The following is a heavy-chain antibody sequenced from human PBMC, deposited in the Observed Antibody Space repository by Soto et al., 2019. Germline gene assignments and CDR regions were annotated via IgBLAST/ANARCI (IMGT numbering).Heavy chain of an antibody. V-gene: IGHV4-4*07. CDR3: VRVGAVATNGGYFDY. D-gene: IGHD6-19*01. CDR2: IYSSGTT. J-gene: IGHJ4*02. Sequence: WETLSLTCKVSGGSISGYYWSWIRQSAGKGLEWIGRIYSSGTTAYSPSLRSRLTMSVDTSKNQFSLKVTSVTAADTAVYYCVRVGAVATNGGYFDYWGQGALVTVSS. CDR1: GGSISGYY.